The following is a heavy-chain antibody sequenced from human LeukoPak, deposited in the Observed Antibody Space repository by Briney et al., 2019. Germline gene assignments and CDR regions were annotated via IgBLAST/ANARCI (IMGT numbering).Heavy chain of an antibody. CDR3: ARGASGYYDSSGNFDY. J-gene: IGHJ4*02. V-gene: IGHV1-46*01. D-gene: IGHD3-22*01. CDR1: GYTFTGYY. Sequence: ASVKVSCKASGYTFTGYYMHWVRQAPGQGLEWMGIINPSGGSTSYAQKFQGRVTMTRDMSTSTVYMELSSLRSEDTAVYYCARGASGYYDSSGNFDYWGQGTLVTVSS. CDR2: INPSGGST.